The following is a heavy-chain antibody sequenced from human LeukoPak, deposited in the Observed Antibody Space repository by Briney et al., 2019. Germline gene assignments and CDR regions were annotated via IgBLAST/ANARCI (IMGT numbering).Heavy chain of an antibody. V-gene: IGHV3-23*01. Sequence: GGSLRLSCAASGFTFSSYAMSWVRQAPGKGLEWVSAISGSGTSTYYADSVKGQFTISRDNSKNTLYPQMNSLRAEDTAVYYCARDPGYTAMVTDLGIWGQGTLVTVSS. CDR3: ARDPGYTAMVTDLGI. J-gene: IGHJ4*02. CDR1: GFTFSSYA. CDR2: ISGSGTST. D-gene: IGHD5-18*01.